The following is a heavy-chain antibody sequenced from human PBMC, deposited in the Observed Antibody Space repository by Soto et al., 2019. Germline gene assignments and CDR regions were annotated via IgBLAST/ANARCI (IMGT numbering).Heavy chain of an antibody. Sequence: ASVKVSCKASGYSFTSYAFSWVRQAPGQGLEWMGWISAYSGNTNYAQKLQGRVTMATDTSTTTAYMELRSLRSDDTAVYYCARDFGGSGSYPDYWGQGTLVTVSS. J-gene: IGHJ4*02. V-gene: IGHV1-18*01. CDR3: ARDFGGSGSYPDY. CDR1: GYSFTSYA. D-gene: IGHD3-10*01. CDR2: ISAYSGNT.